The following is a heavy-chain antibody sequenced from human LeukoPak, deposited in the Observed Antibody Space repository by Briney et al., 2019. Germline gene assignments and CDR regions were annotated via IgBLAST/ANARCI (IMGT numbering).Heavy chain of an antibody. V-gene: IGHV3-30*02. J-gene: IGHJ4*02. CDR2: IRYDGSNK. CDR1: GFTFSSYG. D-gene: IGHD6-6*01. Sequence: PGGSLRLSCAASGFTFSSYGMHWVRQAPGKGLEWVAFIRYDGSNKYYADSVKGRFTISRDNSKNTLYLQMDSLRAEDTAVYYCANLTPNSSSSSGDYWGQGTLVTVSS. CDR3: ANLTPNSSSSSGDY.